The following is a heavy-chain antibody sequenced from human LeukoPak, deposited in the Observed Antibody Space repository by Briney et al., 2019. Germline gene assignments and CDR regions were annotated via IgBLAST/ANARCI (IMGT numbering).Heavy chain of an antibody. CDR3: AKDGITMVRGGGQPWFDP. D-gene: IGHD3-10*01. Sequence: PGGSLRLSCAASGFTFSSYAMSWVRQAPGKGLEWVSAISGSGGSTYYADSVKGRFTISRDNSKNTLYLQMNSLRAEDTAVYYCAKDGITMVRGGGQPWFDPWGQGTLVTVSS. V-gene: IGHV3-23*01. J-gene: IGHJ5*02. CDR1: GFTFSSYA. CDR2: ISGSGGST.